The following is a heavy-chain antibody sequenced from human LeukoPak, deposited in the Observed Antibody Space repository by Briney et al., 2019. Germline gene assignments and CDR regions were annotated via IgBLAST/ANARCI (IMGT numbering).Heavy chain of an antibody. J-gene: IGHJ4*02. Sequence: GESLKISCKGSGYSFASYWVAWVRQMPGKGLEWMGIIYPGNSDTRYGPSFQGQVTMSADKSIGTAYLLWNSLKASDTAMYYCARGFYYFDYWGQGTLVTVSS. V-gene: IGHV5-51*01. CDR1: GYSFASYW. CDR2: IYPGNSDT. CDR3: ARGFYYFDY. D-gene: IGHD3-3*01.